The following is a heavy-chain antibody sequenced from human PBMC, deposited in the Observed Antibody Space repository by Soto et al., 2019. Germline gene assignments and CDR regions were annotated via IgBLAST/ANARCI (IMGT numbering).Heavy chain of an antibody. D-gene: IGHD2-8*02. J-gene: IGHJ4*02. CDR3: AKEHHHLVHDY. Sequence: QVQLVESGGGVVRPGRSLRLTCAASGFTFRNYGMHWVRQAPGQGMEWVAVISHDGSDKYYADSMKGRFIISRDNSENTLVLNMNSLKTEDTAVSYCAKEHHHLVHDYWGQGTLVTVSS. CDR2: ISHDGSDK. V-gene: IGHV3-30*18. CDR1: GFTFRNYG.